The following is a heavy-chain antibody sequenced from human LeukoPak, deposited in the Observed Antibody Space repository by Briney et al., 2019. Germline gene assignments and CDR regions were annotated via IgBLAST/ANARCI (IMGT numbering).Heavy chain of an antibody. CDR2: ISSSGSTI. D-gene: IGHD3-22*01. J-gene: IGHJ3*01. CDR1: GFTFSDYY. Sequence: GGSLRLSCAASGFTFSDYYMSWIRQAPGNGLEWVSYISSSGSTIYYADSVKGRFTISRDNAKNSLYLQMNNLRAGDTAVYYCARGAVGSTGYSRGLGDAFDVWGLGTMVTVSS. CDR3: ARGAVGSTGYSRGLGDAFDV. V-gene: IGHV3-11*04.